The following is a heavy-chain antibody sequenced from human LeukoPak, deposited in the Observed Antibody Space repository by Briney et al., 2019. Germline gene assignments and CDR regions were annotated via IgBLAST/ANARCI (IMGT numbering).Heavy chain of an antibody. CDR2: INPNSGGT. D-gene: IGHD2-15*01. CDR3: ARAYIVVVVAATPGSVGSWFDP. Sequence: ASVKVSCKASGGTFSSYAISWVRQASGQGLEWMGWINPNSGGTNYAQKFQGRVTMTRDTSISTAYMELSRLRSDDTAVYYCARAYIVVVVAATPGSVGSWFDPWGQGTLVTVSS. V-gene: IGHV1-2*02. CDR1: GGTFSSYA. J-gene: IGHJ5*02.